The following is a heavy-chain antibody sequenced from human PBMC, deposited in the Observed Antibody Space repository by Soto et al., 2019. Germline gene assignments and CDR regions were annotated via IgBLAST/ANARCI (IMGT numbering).Heavy chain of an antibody. CDR1: GFTFSNYD. CDR3: AKSAGENIRAGAGTH. V-gene: IGHV3-13*04. J-gene: IGHJ4*02. CDR2: IGKAGDT. Sequence: GGSLRLSCAASGFTFSNYDMHWVRQGRGKGLEWVSGIGKAGDTYYVGSVRGRFTTSRENAKNSLYLQMSRLRAEDTAVYYCAKSAGENIRAGAGTHWGLGTLVTVSS. D-gene: IGHD1-26*01.